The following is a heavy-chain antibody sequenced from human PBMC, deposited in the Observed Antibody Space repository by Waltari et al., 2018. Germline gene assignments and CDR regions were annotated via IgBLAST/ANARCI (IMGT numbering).Heavy chain of an antibody. CDR3: ARGRVLRFWEWSPAHYYYGMDV. D-gene: IGHD3-3*01. V-gene: IGHV4-34*01. J-gene: IGHJ6*02. CDR1: GGSFSGYY. Sequence: QVQLQQWGAGLLKPSETLSLTCAVYGGSFSGYYWRWLRQPPVKGLEWIGEIMKRGSTNYNPSLKSRVTILVDTSKNQFSLKWSSVTAADTAVYYCARGRVLRFWEWSPAHYYYGMDVWGQGTTVTVSS. CDR2: IMKRGST.